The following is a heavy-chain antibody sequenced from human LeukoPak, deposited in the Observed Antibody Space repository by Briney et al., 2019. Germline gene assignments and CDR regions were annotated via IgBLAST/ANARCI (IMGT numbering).Heavy chain of an antibody. Sequence: PGGFLRLSCAASGFTFSSYAMSWVRQAPGKGLEWVSAISGSGGSTYYADSVKGRFTISRDNSKNTLYLQMNSLRAEDTAVYYCAKDAGSDGSAPPPLDYWGQGTLVTVSS. CDR1: GFTFSSYA. CDR2: ISGSGGST. J-gene: IGHJ4*02. CDR3: AKDAGSDGSAPPPLDY. V-gene: IGHV3-23*01. D-gene: IGHD3-22*01.